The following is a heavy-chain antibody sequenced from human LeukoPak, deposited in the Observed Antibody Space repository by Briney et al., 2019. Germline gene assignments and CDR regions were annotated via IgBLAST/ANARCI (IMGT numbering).Heavy chain of an antibody. J-gene: IGHJ6*03. Sequence: TGGSLRLSCAASGFTFSSYEMNWVRQAPGKGLEWVSYISSSSSTIYYADSVKGRFTISRDNAKNSLYLQMNSLRAEDTAVYYCARSSTGYMDVWGKGTTVTVSS. CDR2: ISSSSSTI. CDR1: GFTFSSYE. D-gene: IGHD2-15*01. V-gene: IGHV3-48*01. CDR3: ARSSTGYMDV.